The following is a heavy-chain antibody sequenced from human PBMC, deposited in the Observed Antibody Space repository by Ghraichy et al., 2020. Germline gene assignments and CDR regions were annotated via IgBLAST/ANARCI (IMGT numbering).Heavy chain of an antibody. D-gene: IGHD3-10*01. CDR2: ITTGGSTT. CDR3: ARSGAGFDY. J-gene: IGHJ4*02. CDR1: GFTFSTHA. V-gene: IGHV3-48*02. Sequence: GGSLRLSCVASGFTFSTHAMAWVRQAPGKGLEWVSFITTGGSTTYYADSVKGRFSISRDNAKNSSYLQVNSLRDEDTAVYYCARSGAGFDYWGQGTLVTVSS.